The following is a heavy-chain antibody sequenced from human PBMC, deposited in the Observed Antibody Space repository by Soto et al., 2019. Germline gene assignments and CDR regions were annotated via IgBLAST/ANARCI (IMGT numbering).Heavy chain of an antibody. J-gene: IGHJ4*02. CDR2: INAGNGRE. D-gene: IGHD3-10*01. CDR1: GYTFTIYT. Sequence: ASVKVSCKTSGYTFTIYTLHWVLQAPGQGLEWMGWINAGNGREKYSQRFQDRVSLSTDKSATTAYMELRSLRSEDTAVYYCARGGGWVGEASFDSWGQGTQVTVSS. CDR3: ARGGGWVGEASFDS. V-gene: IGHV1-3*01.